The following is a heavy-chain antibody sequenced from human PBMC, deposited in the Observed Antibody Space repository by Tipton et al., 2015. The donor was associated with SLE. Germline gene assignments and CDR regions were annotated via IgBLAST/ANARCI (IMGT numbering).Heavy chain of an antibody. D-gene: IGHD1-1*01. Sequence: TLSLTCTVSGGSISSYWWNWIRQPPGKGLEFIGYVSASGTTNYNPPRKRRVTLSIDTSKNQFSLNLRSVTAADTAIYYCARRNGAYTSPDYWGQGTLVTVSS. CDR2: VSASGTT. V-gene: IGHV4-4*08. CDR3: ARRNGAYTSPDY. J-gene: IGHJ4*02. CDR1: GGSISSYW.